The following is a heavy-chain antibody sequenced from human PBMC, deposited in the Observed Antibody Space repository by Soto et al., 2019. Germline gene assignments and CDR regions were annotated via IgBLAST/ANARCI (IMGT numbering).Heavy chain of an antibody. CDR3: VKGYWKGDV. CDR2: IWYDGGNK. D-gene: IGHD1-1*01. V-gene: IGHV3-33*06. CDR1: GFTFSRYG. J-gene: IGHJ6*02. Sequence: PGGSLRLSCAASGFTFSRYGMHWVRQAPGKGLEWVAIIWYDGGNKYYADSVKGRFTISRDNSKNTLYLQMNSLRAEDTAVYYCVKGYWKGDVWGQGTTVTVPS.